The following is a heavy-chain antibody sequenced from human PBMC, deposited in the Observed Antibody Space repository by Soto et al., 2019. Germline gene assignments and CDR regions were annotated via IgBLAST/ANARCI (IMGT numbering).Heavy chain of an antibody. Sequence: QVQLQESGPGLVKPSETLSLTCTVSGGSVSSGSYYWSWIRQPPGKGLEWIGYIYYSGSTNYNPSIKSRVTISVDTAKNQFSLKLSSVTAADTAVYYCARAPDFWSGYLDYWGQGTLVTVSS. V-gene: IGHV4-61*01. CDR1: GGSVSSGSYY. D-gene: IGHD3-3*01. CDR2: IYYSGST. CDR3: ARAPDFWSGYLDY. J-gene: IGHJ4*02.